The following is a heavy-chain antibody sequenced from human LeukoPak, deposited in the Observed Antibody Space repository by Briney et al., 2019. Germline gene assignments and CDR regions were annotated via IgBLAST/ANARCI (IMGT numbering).Heavy chain of an antibody. CDR1: GGSISSSNW. J-gene: IGHJ4*02. V-gene: IGHV4-4*02. CDR2: IYYSGST. CDR3: ARDTRNYFDY. Sequence: SETLSLTCAVSGGSISSSNWWSWVRQPPGKGLEWSGSIYYSGSTYYNPSLKSRVTISVDTSNNQFSLQLRSVPAADTAVYYCARDTRNYFDYWRQGTLLTVSS.